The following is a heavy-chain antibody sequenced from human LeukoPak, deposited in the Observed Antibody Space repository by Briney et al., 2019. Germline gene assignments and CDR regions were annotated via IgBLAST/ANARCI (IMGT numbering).Heavy chain of an antibody. CDR1: GYTFTSYG. Sequence: ASVTVSCTASGYTFTSYGISWVRQAPGQGLEWMGWISAYNGNTNYAQKLQGRVTMTTDTSTSTAYMELRSLRSDDTAVYYCARDLSVLRYFDWLLSHPYFDYWGQGTLVTVSS. D-gene: IGHD3-9*01. V-gene: IGHV1-18*01. CDR2: ISAYNGNT. CDR3: ARDLSVLRYFDWLLSHPYFDY. J-gene: IGHJ4*02.